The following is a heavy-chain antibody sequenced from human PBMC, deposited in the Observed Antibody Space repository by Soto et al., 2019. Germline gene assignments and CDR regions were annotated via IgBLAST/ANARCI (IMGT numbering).Heavy chain of an antibody. CDR1: GYTFTSYY. J-gene: IGHJ4*02. Sequence: QVQLVQSGAEAKKPGASVKVSCKASGYTFTSYYMHWVRQAPGQGLEWMGIINPSGGSTSYAQKFXGXVXXTRDTSTSTVYMELSSLRSEDTAVYYCALTAGPHYWGQGTLVTVSS. CDR3: ALTAGPHY. CDR2: INPSGGST. V-gene: IGHV1-46*03.